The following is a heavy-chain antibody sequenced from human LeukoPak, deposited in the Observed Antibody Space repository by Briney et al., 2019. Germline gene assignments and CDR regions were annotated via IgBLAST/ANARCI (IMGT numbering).Heavy chain of an antibody. CDR1: GFIFSSYT. J-gene: IGHJ6*02. CDR2: ISYDEFNK. V-gene: IGHV3-30*18. CDR3: ANSRRDGYNQWYYGMDV. D-gene: IGHD5-24*01. Sequence: GGSLRLSCAASGFIFSSYTMNWVRQAPGKGLEWVAVISYDEFNKYYGGSVKGRFTISRDNPKNALYLQMNSLRAEDTAVYYCANSRRDGYNQWYYGMDVWGQGTTVTVSS.